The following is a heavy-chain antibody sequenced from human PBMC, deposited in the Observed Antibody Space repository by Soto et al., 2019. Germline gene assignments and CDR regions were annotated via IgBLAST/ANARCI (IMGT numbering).Heavy chain of an antibody. D-gene: IGHD1-26*01. CDR2: TYYRSKWYD. V-gene: IGHV6-1*01. CDR3: AREPQSGNYFHYYWFDV. Sequence: PSQTLSLTCAISGDSVSSNSAAWSWIRQSPSRGLEWLGRTYYRSKWYDDFAVSVKSRITINPDTSKNQFSLQLSSVTPEDTAVYYCAREPQSGNYFHYYWFDVWGQGTTVTVSS. J-gene: IGHJ6*02. CDR1: GDSVSSNSAA.